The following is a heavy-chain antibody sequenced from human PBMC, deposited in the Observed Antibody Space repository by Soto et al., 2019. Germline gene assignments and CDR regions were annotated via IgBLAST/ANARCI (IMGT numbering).Heavy chain of an antibody. J-gene: IGHJ4*02. Sequence: PSETLSLTCTVSGGSISSGDYYWSWIRQPPGKGLEWIGYIFSSGSTHYNASLKSRLIISVDTSKNQFSLQLTSVTATDTAVYYCARGRFGEIHDYWGQGTLVTVSS. V-gene: IGHV4-30-4*01. CDR3: ARGRFGEIHDY. CDR1: GGSISSGDYY. D-gene: IGHD3-10*01. CDR2: IFSSGST.